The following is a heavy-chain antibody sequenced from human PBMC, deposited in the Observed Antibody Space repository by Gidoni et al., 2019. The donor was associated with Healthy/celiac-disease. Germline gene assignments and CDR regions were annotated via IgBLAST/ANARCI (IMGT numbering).Heavy chain of an antibody. Sequence: EVQLVESGGGLVKPGGSLRLPCSASGSPFSSDRMNWVRPAPGKGLEWVSSISSSSSYIYYADSVKGRFNISRDNAKNSLYLQMNSLRAEDTAVYYCARDPHKTTDWYVDLWGRGTLVTVSS. CDR3: ARDPHKTTDWYVDL. J-gene: IGHJ2*01. D-gene: IGHD4-17*01. V-gene: IGHV3-21*01. CDR1: GSPFSSDR. CDR2: ISSSSSYI.